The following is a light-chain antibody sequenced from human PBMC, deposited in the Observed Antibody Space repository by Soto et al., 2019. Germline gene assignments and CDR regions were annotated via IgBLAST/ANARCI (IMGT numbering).Light chain of an antibody. J-gene: IGLJ1*01. CDR3: AAWDATPDGYV. CDR2: SYD. CDR1: SSNLGDNT. Sequence: QSVLTQPPSASGTPGQRVTISCSTSSSNLGDNTVNWYQHVPGTAPKLLIYSYDQRPSGVPDRFSGSRSGTSASLAISGLQSEDEADYYCAAWDATPDGYVFVTRTKVTVL. V-gene: IGLV1-44*01.